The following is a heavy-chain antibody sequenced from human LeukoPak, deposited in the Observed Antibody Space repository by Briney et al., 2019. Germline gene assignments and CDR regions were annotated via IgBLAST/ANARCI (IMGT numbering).Heavy chain of an antibody. Sequence: GGSLRLSCAASGFTFSSYSMNWVRQAPGKGLEWVSSISSSSSYIYYADSVKGRFTISRDNAKNSLYLQMNSLRAEDTALYYCAKDRCSSTSCYDQSFDYWGQGTLVTVPS. CDR3: AKDRCSSTSCYDQSFDY. V-gene: IGHV3-21*04. D-gene: IGHD2-2*01. CDR1: GFTFSSYS. J-gene: IGHJ4*02. CDR2: ISSSSSYI.